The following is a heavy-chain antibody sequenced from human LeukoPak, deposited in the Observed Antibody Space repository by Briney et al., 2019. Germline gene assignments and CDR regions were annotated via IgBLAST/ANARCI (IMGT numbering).Heavy chain of an antibody. Sequence: GGSLRLSCAASGFTFSSYAMNWVRQAPGKGLEWVSVISGSGGSTFYADSAKRRFTISRDNSNKMLFLQVNSLRADDAAADSCSRAYVSSGYPQLPIDYWGQGTLVTVSS. J-gene: IGHJ4*02. CDR1: GFTFSSYA. V-gene: IGHV3-23*01. CDR3: SRAYVSSGYPQLPIDY. CDR2: ISGSGGST. D-gene: IGHD3-22*01.